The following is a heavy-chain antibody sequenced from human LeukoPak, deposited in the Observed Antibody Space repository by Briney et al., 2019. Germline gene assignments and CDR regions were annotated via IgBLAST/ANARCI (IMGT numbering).Heavy chain of an antibody. CDR2: TYYRSNWFN. Sequence: SQTLSHTCAISGDSVSSSTAAWNWIRQSPSRGLEWLGRTYYRSNWFNDYAVSVKGRLTVNPDTSKNHFSLQLKYVTPEDTAVYYCARGGGSDSHFYYFGMDVWGKGTTVTVSS. CDR1: GDSVSSSTAA. J-gene: IGHJ6*04. CDR3: ARGGGSDSHFYYFGMDV. D-gene: IGHD2-15*01. V-gene: IGHV6-1*01.